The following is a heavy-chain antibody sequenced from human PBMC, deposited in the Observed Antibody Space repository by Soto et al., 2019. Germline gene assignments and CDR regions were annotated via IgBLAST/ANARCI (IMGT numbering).Heavy chain of an antibody. CDR1: GFTFSSYA. CDR2: ISGSGGST. D-gene: IGHD2-8*01. Sequence: GGSLRLSCAASGFTFSSYAMSWVRQAPGKGLEWVSAISGSGGSTYYADSVKGRFTISRDNSKNTLYLQMNSLRAEDTAVYYCAKDRRLGYCTNGVCYVLDYWGQGTLVTVSS. V-gene: IGHV3-23*01. CDR3: AKDRRLGYCTNGVCYVLDY. J-gene: IGHJ4*02.